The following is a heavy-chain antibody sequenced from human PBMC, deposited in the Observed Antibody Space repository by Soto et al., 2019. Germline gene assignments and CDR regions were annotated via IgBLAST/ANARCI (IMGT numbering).Heavy chain of an antibody. CDR2: IYSGGST. D-gene: IGHD3-9*01. CDR3: AGEGTGNQKSRDAFDI. J-gene: IGHJ3*02. CDR1: GFTVSSNY. Sequence: GGSLRLSCAASGFTVSSNYMSWVRQAPGKGLEWVSVIYSGGSTYYADSVKGRFTISRDNSKNTLYLHMNSLRAEDTAVYYCAGEGTGNQKSRDAFDIWGQGTMVTVSS. V-gene: IGHV3-66*02.